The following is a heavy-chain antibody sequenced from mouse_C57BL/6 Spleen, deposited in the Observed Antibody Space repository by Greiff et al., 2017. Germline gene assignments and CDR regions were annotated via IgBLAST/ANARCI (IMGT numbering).Heavy chain of an antibody. V-gene: IGHV1-7*01. CDR2: INPSSGYT. Sequence: VQLQQSGAELAKPGASVKLSCKASGYTFTSYWMHWVKQRPGQGLEWIGYINPSSGYTKYNQKFKDKATLTADKSSSTAYMQLSSLTYEDSAVYYCALYSDYDVWAMDYWGQGTSVTVSS. D-gene: IGHD2-4*01. CDR3: ALYSDYDVWAMDY. J-gene: IGHJ4*01. CDR1: GYTFTSYW.